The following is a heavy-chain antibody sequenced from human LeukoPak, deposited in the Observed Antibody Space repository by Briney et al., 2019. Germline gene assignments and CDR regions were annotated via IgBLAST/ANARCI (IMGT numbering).Heavy chain of an antibody. Sequence: GGSLRLSCAASGFTFSSYSMNWVRQAPGKGLEWVSYISSSSSTIYYADSVKGRFTISRDNAKNSLYLQMNSLRVEDTAVYYCARQILWFGELFDYWGQGTLVTVSS. V-gene: IGHV3-48*01. CDR2: ISSSSSTI. D-gene: IGHD3-10*01. CDR3: ARQILWFGELFDY. J-gene: IGHJ4*02. CDR1: GFTFSSYS.